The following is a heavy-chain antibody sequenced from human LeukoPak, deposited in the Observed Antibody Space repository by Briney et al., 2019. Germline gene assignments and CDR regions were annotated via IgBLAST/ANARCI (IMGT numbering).Heavy chain of an antibody. V-gene: IGHV4-34*01. D-gene: IGHD3-3*01. CDR3: ARKYYDFWSGYPYYFDY. J-gene: IGHJ4*02. CDR2: INHSGST. Sequence: PSETLSLTCAVYGGSFSGYYWSWIRQPPGKGLEWIGEINHSGSTNYNPSLKSRVTISVDTSKNQFSLKLSSVTAADTAVYYCARKYYDFWSGYPYYFDYWGQETLVTVSS. CDR1: GGSFSGYY.